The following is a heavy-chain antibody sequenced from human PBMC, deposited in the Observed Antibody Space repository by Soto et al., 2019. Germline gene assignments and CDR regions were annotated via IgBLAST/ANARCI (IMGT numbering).Heavy chain of an antibody. CDR2: ISGSGGST. CDR1: GFTFSSYA. V-gene: IGHV3-23*01. Sequence: PGGSLRLSCAASGFTFSSYAMSWVRQAPGKGLEWVSAISGSGGSTYYADSVKGRFTISRDNSKNTLYLRMNSLRAEDTAVYYCAKDPSLLHDILTGHPLAPSPNWFDPWGQGTLVTVSS. J-gene: IGHJ5*02. CDR3: AKDPSLLHDILTGHPLAPSPNWFDP. D-gene: IGHD3-9*01.